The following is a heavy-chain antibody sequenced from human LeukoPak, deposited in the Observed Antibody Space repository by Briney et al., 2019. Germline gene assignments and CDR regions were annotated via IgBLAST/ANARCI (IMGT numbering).Heavy chain of an antibody. Sequence: GGSLRLSCAASGFTFSDYYMSWIRQAPGKGLEWVSYISSSGSTIYYADSVKGRFTISRDNSKNTLYLQMNSLKAEDTAVYYCARDTGRTYYYGHCDHWGQGTLVTVYS. CDR3: ARDTGRTYYYGHCDH. J-gene: IGHJ4*02. D-gene: IGHD3-10*01. CDR2: ISSSGSTI. CDR1: GFTFSDYY. V-gene: IGHV3-11*04.